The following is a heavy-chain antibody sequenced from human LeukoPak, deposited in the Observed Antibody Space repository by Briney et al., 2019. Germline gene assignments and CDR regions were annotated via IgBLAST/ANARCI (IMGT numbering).Heavy chain of an antibody. CDR3: ARDYYGSGSYFGRFDY. D-gene: IGHD3-10*01. V-gene: IGHV3-30*04. CDR2: ISYVGSNK. J-gene: IGHJ4*02. Sequence: GGSLRLSCAASGFTFSSYAMHRVRQAPGKGLEWVAVISYVGSNKYYADSVKGRFTISRDNSKNTLYLQMNSLRAEDTAVYYCARDYYGSGSYFGRFDYWGQGTLVTVSS. CDR1: GFTFSSYA.